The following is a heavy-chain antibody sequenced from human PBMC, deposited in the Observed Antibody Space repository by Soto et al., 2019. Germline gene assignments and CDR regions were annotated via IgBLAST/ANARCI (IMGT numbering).Heavy chain of an antibody. Sequence: QVHLQESGPGQVRPSQTLSLSCSVSGGSISRGAYFWTWIRQFPGKGLEWIAYISYTGATYYNPSLKSRVTILADTSTNQCSLKLNSVTSAATAVYYCARGGPVSVSPAWQLLGYFDYWGQGTLVTVSS. V-gene: IGHV4-31*03. CDR2: ISYTGAT. CDR3: ARGGPVSVSPAWQLLGYFDY. J-gene: IGHJ4*02. CDR1: GGSISRGAYF. D-gene: IGHD2-15*01.